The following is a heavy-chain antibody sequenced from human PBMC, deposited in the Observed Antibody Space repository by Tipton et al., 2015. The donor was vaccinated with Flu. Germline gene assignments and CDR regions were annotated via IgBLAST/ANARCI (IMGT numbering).Heavy chain of an antibody. J-gene: IGHJ4*02. CDR1: GASIRSYY. CDR2: IFYRWSP. Sequence: TLSLTCSVSGASIRSYYWSWIRQSPVKGLEWIGQIFYRWSPNYNPSLKSRVTISVDTPKNQFSLKLSSVTAADTAVYYCARAGIAAAGTAFDYWGQGTLVTVSS. D-gene: IGHD6-13*01. V-gene: IGHV4-59*01. CDR3: ARAGIAAAGTAFDY.